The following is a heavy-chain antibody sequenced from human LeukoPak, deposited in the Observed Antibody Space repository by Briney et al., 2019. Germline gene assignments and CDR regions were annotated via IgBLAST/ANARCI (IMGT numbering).Heavy chain of an antibody. CDR3: AISHKWLLLYY. CDR2: INHSGIT. CDR1: GASFSGHY. Sequence: PSETLSLTCAFYGASFSGHYWGWLRQPPGKGLEWIGEINHSGITTYNPSLKSRATISVDTSKKQFSLKLNSVTAADTAVYYCAISHKWLLLYYCSQGTLVTVSS. D-gene: IGHD2-15*01. V-gene: IGHV4-34*01. J-gene: IGHJ4*02.